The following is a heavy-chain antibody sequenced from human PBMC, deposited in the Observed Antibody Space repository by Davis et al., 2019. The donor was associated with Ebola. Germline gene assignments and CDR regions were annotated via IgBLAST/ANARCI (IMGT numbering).Heavy chain of an antibody. CDR2: IYYSGST. D-gene: IGHD2-2*01. J-gene: IGHJ4*02. CDR1: GGSIGSYY. V-gene: IGHV4-59*01. CDR3: ARVAGVVVVPAPRAFDY. Sequence: PSETLSLTCTVSGGSIGSYYWSWIRQPPGKGLEWIGYIYYSGSTNYNPSLKSRVTISVDTSKNQFSLKLSSVTAADTAVYYCARVAGVVVVPAPRAFDYWGQGTLVTVSS.